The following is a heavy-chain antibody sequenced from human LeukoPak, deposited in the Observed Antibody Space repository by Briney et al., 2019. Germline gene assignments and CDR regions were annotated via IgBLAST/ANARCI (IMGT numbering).Heavy chain of an antibody. J-gene: IGHJ5*02. V-gene: IGHV1-18*01. Sequence: ASVKVSCKSSGYTFTSYGIIWVRQAPGQGLEWMGWISAYNGNTNYAQKLQGRVSMTTDTSTSTAYMELRSLRSDDTAVYYCARDVGGSYYNWFDPWGQGTLVTVSS. CDR3: ARDVGGSYYNWFDP. CDR1: GYTFTSYG. D-gene: IGHD1-26*01. CDR2: ISAYNGNT.